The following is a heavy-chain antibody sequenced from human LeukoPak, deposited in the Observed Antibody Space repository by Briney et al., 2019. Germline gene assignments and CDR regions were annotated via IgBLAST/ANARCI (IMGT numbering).Heavy chain of an antibody. CDR3: ARRLSLRFDAFAV. CDR1: GFTVTEYA. CDR2: MSDIGPNT. D-gene: IGHD3-3*01. V-gene: IGHV3-23*01. J-gene: IGHJ3*01. Sequence: GGSLRLSCAASGFTVTEYAMTWIRQSPGKGLEWVSSMSDIGPNTYYADTVKGRFTISRDTSKNTLLLQMNSLRGDDTALYFCARRLSLRFDAFAVWGPGTVVTVSS.